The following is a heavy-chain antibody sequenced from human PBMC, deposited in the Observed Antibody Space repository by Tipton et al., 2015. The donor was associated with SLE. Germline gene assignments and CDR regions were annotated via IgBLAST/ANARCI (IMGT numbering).Heavy chain of an antibody. CDR3: ARGGSYYNYYYGMDV. V-gene: IGHV1-69*01. CDR2: TIPIFRRA. Sequence: QSGPEVKKPGSSVKVSCKASGGTFSISWVRQAPGQGLEWMGGTIPIFRRANYAQKFQGRVTLTADESTNTAYMELTSLRSEDTAVYYCARGGSYYNYYYGMDVWGQGTTVTVS. D-gene: IGHD1-26*01. J-gene: IGHJ6*02. CDR1: GGTFS.